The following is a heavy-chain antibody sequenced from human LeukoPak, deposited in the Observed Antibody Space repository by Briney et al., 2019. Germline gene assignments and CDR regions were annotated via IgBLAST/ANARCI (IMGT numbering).Heavy chain of an antibody. CDR2: INPNSGGT. CDR3: ARVGSSWYAYYYGMDV. J-gene: IGHJ6*02. V-gene: IGHV1-2*02. CDR1: GYTFTGYY. Sequence: ASVKVSCKASGYTFTGYYMHWVRQAPGQGLEWMGWINPNSGGTNYAQKFQGRVTMTRDTSISTAYMEPSRLGSDDTAVYYCARVGSSWYAYYYGMDVWGQGTTVTVSS. D-gene: IGHD6-13*01.